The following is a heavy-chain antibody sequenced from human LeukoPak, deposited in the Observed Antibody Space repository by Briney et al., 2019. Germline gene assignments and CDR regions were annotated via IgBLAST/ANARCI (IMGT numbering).Heavy chain of an antibody. CDR1: GGSFSGYY. D-gene: IGHD6-19*01. CDR3: ARATLSGWDY. J-gene: IGHJ4*02. CDR2: INHSGST. V-gene: IGHV4-34*01. Sequence: SESLSLTCAVYGGSFSGYYWSWIRPPPGKGLEWIGEINHSGSTNYNPSLKSRVPISVDASKNQFSLKLSPVTAADTAVYYCARATLSGWDYWGQGTLVTVSS.